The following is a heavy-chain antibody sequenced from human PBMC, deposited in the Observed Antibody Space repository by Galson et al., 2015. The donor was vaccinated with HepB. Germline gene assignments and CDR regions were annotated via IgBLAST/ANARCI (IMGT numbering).Heavy chain of an antibody. CDR1: GFTFSSYA. CDR3: AKDLPLSYYYDSSGYQPGAY. CDR2: ISGSGGST. D-gene: IGHD3-22*01. V-gene: IGHV3-23*01. Sequence: SLRLSCAASGFTFSSYAMSWVRQAPGKGLEWVSAISGSGGSTYYADSVKGRFTISRDNSKNTLYLQMNSLRAEDTAVYYCAKDLPLSYYYDSSGYQPGAYWGQGTLVTVSS. J-gene: IGHJ4*02.